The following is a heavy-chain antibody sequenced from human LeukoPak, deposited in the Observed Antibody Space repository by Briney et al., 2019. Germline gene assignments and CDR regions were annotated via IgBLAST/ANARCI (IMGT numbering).Heavy chain of an antibody. CDR3: ATGYSSGWTWYNWFDP. D-gene: IGHD6-19*01. J-gene: IGHJ5*02. CDR2: FDPEDGET. V-gene: IGHV1-24*01. Sequence: ASVKVSCKVSGYTLTELSMHWVRQAPGKGLEWMGGFDPEDGETIYAQKFQGRVIMTEDTSTDTAYMELSSLRSEDTAVYYCATGYSSGWTWYNWFDPWGQGTLVTVSS. CDR1: GYTLTELS.